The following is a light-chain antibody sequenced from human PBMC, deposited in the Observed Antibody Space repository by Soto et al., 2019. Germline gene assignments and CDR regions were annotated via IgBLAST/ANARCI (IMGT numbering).Light chain of an antibody. V-gene: IGKV3-20*01. CDR3: QQYGSSPPVT. CDR1: QSVRSNY. Sequence: EIVLTQSPGALSLSPGERATLSCRASQSVRSNYLAWYQQKPGQAPRLLIYGASSRATGIPDRFSGSGSGTDFTLTISRMEPEDLAVYYCQQYGSSPPVTFGGGTRVEIK. J-gene: IGKJ4*01. CDR2: GAS.